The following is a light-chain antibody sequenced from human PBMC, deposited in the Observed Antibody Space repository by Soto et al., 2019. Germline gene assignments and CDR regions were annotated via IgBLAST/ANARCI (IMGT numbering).Light chain of an antibody. CDR1: SSDVGGYNY. V-gene: IGLV2-11*01. J-gene: IGLJ1*01. Sequence: ALTQPRSVSGSPGQSVAISCTGTSSDVGGYNYVSWYQQHPGKAPKLMIYDVSKRPSGVPDRFSGSKSGNTASLTISGLQAEDEADHHCCSYAGSHYVFGNGTKVTV. CDR3: CSYAGSHYV. CDR2: DVS.